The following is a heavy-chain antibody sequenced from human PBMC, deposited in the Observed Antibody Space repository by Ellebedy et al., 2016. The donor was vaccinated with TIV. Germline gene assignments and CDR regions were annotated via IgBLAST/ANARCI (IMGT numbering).Heavy chain of an antibody. D-gene: IGHD1-7*01. CDR1: GFTFSSYA. J-gene: IGHJ4*02. V-gene: IGHV3-23*01. CDR3: AKVMGWNYEYVY. CDR2: ISGSGGST. Sequence: GESLKISXAASGFTFSSYAMSSVRQAPGKGLEWVSAISGSGGSTYYADSVKGRFTISRDNSKNTLYLQMNSLRAEDTAVYYCAKVMGWNYEYVYWGQGTLVTVSS.